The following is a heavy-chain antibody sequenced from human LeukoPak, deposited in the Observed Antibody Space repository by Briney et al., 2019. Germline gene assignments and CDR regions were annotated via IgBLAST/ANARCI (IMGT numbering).Heavy chain of an antibody. V-gene: IGHV3-23*01. CDR2: ISGGGGST. J-gene: IGHJ4*02. Sequence: GGSLRLSCAASGFTFSNYAMAWVRQAPGKGLEWVSSISGGGGSTYYAESVKGRFTISRDNSKNTLYLQMNSLRAEDTAVYYCARAQDQDTALVTSGFDYWGQGTLVTVSS. D-gene: IGHD5-18*01. CDR3: ARAQDQDTALVTSGFDY. CDR1: GFTFSNYA.